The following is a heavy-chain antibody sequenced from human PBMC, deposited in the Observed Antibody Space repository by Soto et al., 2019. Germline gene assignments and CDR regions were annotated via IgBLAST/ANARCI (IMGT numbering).Heavy chain of an antibody. CDR2: ISYDGSNK. V-gene: IGHV3-30-3*01. Sequence: GGSLRLSCAASGFTFSSYAMHWVRQAPGKGLEWVAVISYDGSNKYYADSVKGRFTISRDNSKNTLYLQMNSLRAEDTAVYYCANRWKTGIAVAGPFDYWGQGTLVTVSS. CDR3: ANRWKTGIAVAGPFDY. CDR1: GFTFSSYA. J-gene: IGHJ4*02. D-gene: IGHD6-19*01.